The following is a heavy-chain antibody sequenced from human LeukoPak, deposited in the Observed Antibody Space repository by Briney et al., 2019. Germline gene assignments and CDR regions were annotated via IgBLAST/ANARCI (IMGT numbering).Heavy chain of an antibody. CDR3: AGDLISGSGSLGY. CDR1: GFTFSSYG. J-gene: IGHJ4*02. V-gene: IGHV3-30*03. CDR2: ISYDGSNK. D-gene: IGHD3-10*01. Sequence: GRSLRLSCAASGFTFSSYGMHWVRQAPGKGLEWVAVISYDGSNKYYADSVKGRFTISRDNSKNTLYLQMNSLRDEDTAVYYCAGDLISGSGSLGYWGQGTLVTVSS.